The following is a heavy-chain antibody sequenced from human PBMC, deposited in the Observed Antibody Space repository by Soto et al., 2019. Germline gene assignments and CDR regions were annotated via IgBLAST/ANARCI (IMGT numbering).Heavy chain of an antibody. Sequence: SVKVSCKASGGTFSSYAISWVRQAPGQGLEWMGGIIPIFGTANYAQKFQGRVTITADTSTSTAYMELSSLRSDDTAVYYCARDPLYHYDSSRYNWFDPWGQGTLVTVSS. V-gene: IGHV1-69*06. J-gene: IGHJ5*02. CDR2: IIPIFGTA. CDR1: GGTFSSYA. D-gene: IGHD3-22*01. CDR3: ARDPLYHYDSSRYNWFDP.